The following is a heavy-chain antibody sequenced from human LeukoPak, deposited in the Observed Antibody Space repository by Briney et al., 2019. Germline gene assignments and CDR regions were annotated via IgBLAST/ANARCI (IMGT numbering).Heavy chain of an antibody. D-gene: IGHD3-22*01. CDR3: ARVRYDSSVENFDY. Sequence: SQTPSLTCTVSGGSISSGGYYWSWIRQHPGKGLEWIGYIYYSGSTYYNPSLKSRVTISVDTSKNQFSLKLSSVTAADTAVYYCARVRYDSSVENFDYWGRGTLVTVSS. J-gene: IGHJ4*02. CDR2: IYYSGST. V-gene: IGHV4-31*03. CDR1: GGSISSGGYY.